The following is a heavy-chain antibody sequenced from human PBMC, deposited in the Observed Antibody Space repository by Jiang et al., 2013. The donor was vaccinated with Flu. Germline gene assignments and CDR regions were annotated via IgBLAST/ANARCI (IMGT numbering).Heavy chain of an antibody. CDR3: ARGRDYGDYRNWFDP. V-gene: IGHV4-31*03. Sequence: GLVKPSQTLSLTCTVSGGSISSGGYYWSWIRQHPGKGLEWIGYIYYSGSTYYNPSLKSRVTISVDTSKNQFSLKLSSVTAADTAVYYCARGRDYGDYRNWFDPWGQGTLVTVSS. CDR1: GGSISSGGYY. CDR2: IYYSGST. J-gene: IGHJ5*02. D-gene: IGHD4-17*01.